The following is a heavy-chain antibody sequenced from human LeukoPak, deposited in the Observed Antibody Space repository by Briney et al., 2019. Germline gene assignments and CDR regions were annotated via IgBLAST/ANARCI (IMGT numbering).Heavy chain of an antibody. V-gene: IGHV7-4-1*02. J-gene: IGHJ4*02. Sequence: ASVKVSCKASGYTLTSYAMNWVRQAPGQGLEWMGWINTNTGNPTYAQGFTGRFVFSLDTSVSTAYLQISSLKAEDTAVYYCARSGGGGEWELLKDSWGKGTLVTVSP. CDR1: GYTLTSYA. D-gene: IGHD1-26*01. CDR3: ARSGGGGEWELLKDS. CDR2: INTNTGNP.